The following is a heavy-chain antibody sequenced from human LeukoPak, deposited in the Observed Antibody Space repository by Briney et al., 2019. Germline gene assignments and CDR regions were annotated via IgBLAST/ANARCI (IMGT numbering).Heavy chain of an antibody. V-gene: IGHV3-15*01. CDR3: TTDDYGY. J-gene: IGHJ4*02. CDR1: GFTFSNAW. D-gene: IGHD3-16*01. CDR2: IKRKTDGGTT. Sequence: GGSLRLFCAASGFTFSNAWMSWVRQTPGKGLQWVGRIKRKTDGGTTDYAAPVKGRFTISRDDSKNTLHLQMNSLKTEDTAVYYCTTDDYGYWGQGTLVTVSS.